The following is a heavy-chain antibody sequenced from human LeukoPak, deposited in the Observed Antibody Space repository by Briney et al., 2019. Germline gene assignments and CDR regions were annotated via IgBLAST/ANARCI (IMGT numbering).Heavy chain of an antibody. CDR3: ARPSGDFWSGYYPGWFDP. J-gene: IGHJ5*02. V-gene: IGHV4-39*01. Sequence: PSQTLSLTCTVSGGSISSSSYYWGWIRQPPGKGLEWIGSIYYSGSTYYNPSLKSRVTISVDTSKNQFSLKLSSVTAADTAVYYCARPSGDFWSGYYPGWFDPWGQGTLVTVSS. CDR1: GGSISSSSYY. D-gene: IGHD3-3*01. CDR2: IYYSGST.